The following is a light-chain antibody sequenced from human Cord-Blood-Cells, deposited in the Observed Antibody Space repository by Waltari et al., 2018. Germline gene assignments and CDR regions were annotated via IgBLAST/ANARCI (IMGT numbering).Light chain of an antibody. V-gene: IGLV2-14*03. CDR2: DVR. CDR3: SSYTRSSWV. J-gene: IGLJ3*02. Sequence: QSALTQPATVSGSPGQSITISCTGTSSDVGGYNYVSWYQQHPGKAPKLMIYDVRNRPSGVSNRFARSKPGNTASLTISGLPAEDEADYYCSSYTRSSWVFGGGTKLTVL. CDR1: SSDVGGYNY.